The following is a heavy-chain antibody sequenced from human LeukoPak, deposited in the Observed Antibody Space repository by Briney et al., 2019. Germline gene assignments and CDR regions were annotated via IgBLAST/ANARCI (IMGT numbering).Heavy chain of an antibody. J-gene: IGHJ6*02. D-gene: IGHD6-6*01. CDR3: AKGIAARSYYYYYGMDV. CDR2: ISWNSGSI. V-gene: IGHV3-9*01. Sequence: GRSLRLSCAASGFTFDDYAMHWVRQAPGKGLEGVSGISWNSGSIGYADSVKGRFTISRDNAKNSLYLQMNSLRAEDTALYYCAKGIAARSYYYYYGMDVWGQGTTVTVSS. CDR1: GFTFDDYA.